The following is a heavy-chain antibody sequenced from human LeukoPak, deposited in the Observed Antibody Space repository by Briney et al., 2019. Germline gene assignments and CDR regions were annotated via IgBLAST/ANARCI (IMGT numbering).Heavy chain of an antibody. CDR3: ARRYDFWSGYPPPLDY. CDR2: IYHSGTT. D-gene: IGHD3-3*01. CDR1: GGSISSYY. J-gene: IGHJ4*02. V-gene: IGHV4-59*12. Sequence: SETLSLTCTVSGGSISSYYWSWIRQPPGKGLEWIGYIYHSGTTNYNPSLKSRVTISVDTSKKQFSLKLSSVTAADTAVYYCARRYDFWSGYPPPLDYWGQGTLVTVSS.